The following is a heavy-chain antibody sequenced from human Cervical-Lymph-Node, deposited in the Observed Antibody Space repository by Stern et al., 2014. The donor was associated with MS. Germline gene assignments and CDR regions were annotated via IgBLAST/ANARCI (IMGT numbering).Heavy chain of an antibody. V-gene: IGHV1-46*01. CDR2: INPSGDTT. CDR3: ARDIVVLLAATIKPPDAFDI. J-gene: IGHJ3*02. CDR1: GYTFTNYY. D-gene: IGHD2-15*01. Sequence: QMQLVQSGAEVKKPGASVKLSCKASGYTFTNYYMNWVRQAPGHGLEWMGIINPSGDTTSYAQKFQGRVTLTRDTSTSTVYMELRSLRSEDTALYYCARDIVVLLAATIKPPDAFDIWGQGTMVTVSS.